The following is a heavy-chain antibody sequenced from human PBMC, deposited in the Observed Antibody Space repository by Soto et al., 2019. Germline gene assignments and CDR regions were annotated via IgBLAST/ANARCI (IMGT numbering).Heavy chain of an antibody. CDR3: AKDDFYDSSGSKGPYYFDY. D-gene: IGHD3-22*01. CDR2: ISYDGSNK. Sequence: GGSLRLSCAASGFTFSSYGMHWVRQAPGKGLEWVAVISYDGSNKYYADSVKGRFTISRDNSKNTLYLQMNSLRAEDTAVYYCAKDDFYDSSGSKGPYYFDYWGQGTLVTVSS. CDR1: GFTFSSYG. V-gene: IGHV3-30*18. J-gene: IGHJ4*02.